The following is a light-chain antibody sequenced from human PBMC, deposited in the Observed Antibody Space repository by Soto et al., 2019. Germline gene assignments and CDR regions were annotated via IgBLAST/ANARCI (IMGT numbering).Light chain of an antibody. CDR1: SSDVGGYNY. Sequence: QSALTQPASVSGSPGQSITISCTGTSSDVGGYNYVSWYQQHPGKAPKLMIYEVSNRPSGVSNLFSGSKSGNTASLTVSGLQAEDEADYYCCSSTSSGTYVFGTGTKLTVL. CDR3: CSSTSSGTYV. J-gene: IGLJ1*01. CDR2: EVS. V-gene: IGLV2-14*01.